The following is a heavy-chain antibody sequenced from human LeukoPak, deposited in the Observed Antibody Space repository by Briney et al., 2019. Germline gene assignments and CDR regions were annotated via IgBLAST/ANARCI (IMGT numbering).Heavy chain of an antibody. CDR3: ARELGVAFDY. Sequence: SETLSLTCTVSGGSISSYYWSWIRQPPGKGLEWIGYIYYSGSTNYNPSLKSRVTISVDTSKNQFSLKLSSVTAADTAVYYCARELGVAFDYWGQGTLVTVSS. CDR2: IYYSGST. D-gene: IGHD1-26*01. V-gene: IGHV4-59*01. J-gene: IGHJ4*02. CDR1: GGSISSYY.